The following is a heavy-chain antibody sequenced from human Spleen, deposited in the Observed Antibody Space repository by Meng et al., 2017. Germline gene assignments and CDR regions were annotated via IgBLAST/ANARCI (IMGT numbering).Heavy chain of an antibody. Sequence: QVQLAESGAEVKKPGASVKGSCKAPEYTCPDYWLHWVRRAPGQGLEWMGRINPKSGDTHYAQRFQGRVTMTGDTSISTAYMELSGLRSDDTAMYYCARDEDISAAGKLFGDYWGQGTLVTVSS. CDR2: INPKSGDT. CDR3: ARDEDISAAGKLFGDY. D-gene: IGHD6-13*01. J-gene: IGHJ4*02. V-gene: IGHV1-2*06. CDR1: EYTCPDYW.